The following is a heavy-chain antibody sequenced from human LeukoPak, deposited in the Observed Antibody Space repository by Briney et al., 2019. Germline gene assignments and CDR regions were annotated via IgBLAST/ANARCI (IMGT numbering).Heavy chain of an antibody. CDR3: ARDATTAIGTVYMDV. J-gene: IGHJ6*03. CDR2: ISDSGSSV. V-gene: IGHV3-48*04. D-gene: IGHD1-1*01. Sequence: PGGSLRLSCTASGFSLTAYSMNWVRQAPGKGLEWLSHISDSGSSVHYADSVKGRFTISRDNSKNSLYLEMNSLRVEDTAIYYCARDATTAIGTVYMDVWGKGTTVTISS. CDR1: GFSLTAYS.